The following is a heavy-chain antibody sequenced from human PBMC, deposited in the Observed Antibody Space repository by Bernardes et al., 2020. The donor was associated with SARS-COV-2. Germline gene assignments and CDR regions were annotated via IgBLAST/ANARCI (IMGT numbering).Heavy chain of an antibody. J-gene: IGHJ4*02. CDR3: AAGFQWLAY. CDR1: GFPFSSYS. V-gene: IGHV3-48*01. Sequence: GGSLRLSCAASGFPFSSYSMNWVRQAPGKGLEWVSYSSSSSPTTYYADSVKGRFTISRDNAKNSVYLQMNSLRAEDTAVYYCAAGFQWLAYWGLGTLVAGSS. CDR2: SSSSSPTT. D-gene: IGHD6-19*01.